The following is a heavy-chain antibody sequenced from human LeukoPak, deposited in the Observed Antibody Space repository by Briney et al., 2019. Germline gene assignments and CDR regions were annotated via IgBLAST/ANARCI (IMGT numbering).Heavy chain of an antibody. CDR3: ASDYYYDSRVDY. J-gene: IGHJ4*02. CDR2: ISYDGSNK. CDR1: GFTFSSYA. V-gene: IGHV3-30*04. D-gene: IGHD3-22*01. Sequence: PGGSLRLSCAASGFTFSSYAMHWVRQAPGKGLEWVAVISYDGSNKYYADSVKGRFTISRDNSKNTLYLQMNSLRAEDTAVYYCASDYYYDSRVDYWGQGTLVTVSS.